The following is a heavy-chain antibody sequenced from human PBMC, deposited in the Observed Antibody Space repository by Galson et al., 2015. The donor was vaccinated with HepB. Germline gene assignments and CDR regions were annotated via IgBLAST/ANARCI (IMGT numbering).Heavy chain of an antibody. CDR3: ARDWDQLNDAFDL. CDR2: ISDGSAYI. V-gene: IGHV3-21*01. J-gene: IGHJ3*01. CDR1: GFIFRNYD. Sequence: SLRLSCAASGFIFRNYDMNWVRQAPGKGLEWVSSISDGSAYIYYADSMKGRFTISRDNTKKSLYLQMNSLRADDTAVYYCARDWDQLNDAFDLWGQGTMVTVSS. D-gene: IGHD6-6*01.